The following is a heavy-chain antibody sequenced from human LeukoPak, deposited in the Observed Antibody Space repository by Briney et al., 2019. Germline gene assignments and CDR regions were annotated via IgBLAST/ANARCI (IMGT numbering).Heavy chain of an antibody. J-gene: IGHJ4*02. V-gene: IGHV1-2*02. CDR2: INPNNGGT. Sequence: ASVKVSCKASGYTFTGYYMHWVRQAPGQGLEWMGWINPNNGGTNYAQKFQGRVTMTRDTPISTAYMELSRLRSDDTAVYYCAMSHDYYDSSGYYYFDYWGQGTLVTVSS. CDR1: GYTFTGYY. D-gene: IGHD3-22*01. CDR3: AMSHDYYDSSGYYYFDY.